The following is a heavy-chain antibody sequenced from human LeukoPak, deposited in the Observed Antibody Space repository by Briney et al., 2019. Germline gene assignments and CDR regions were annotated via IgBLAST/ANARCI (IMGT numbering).Heavy chain of an antibody. Sequence: SETLSLTCAVYGGSFSGYYWSWIRQPPGKGLEWIGEINHSGSTDYNPSLKSRVTISVDTSKNQFSLKLSSVTAADTAVYYCARVKRAMAVYYYYGMDVWGQGTTVTVSS. V-gene: IGHV4-34*01. D-gene: IGHD5-18*01. CDR3: ARVKRAMAVYYYYGMDV. CDR1: GGSFSGYY. CDR2: INHSGST. J-gene: IGHJ6*02.